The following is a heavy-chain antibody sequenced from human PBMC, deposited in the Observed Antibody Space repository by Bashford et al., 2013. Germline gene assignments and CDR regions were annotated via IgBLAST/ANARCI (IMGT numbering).Heavy chain of an antibody. V-gene: IGHV1-69*13. Sequence: SVKVSCKASGYTFTTYAISWVRQAPGQGLEWMGGIIPIFGTANYAQKFQGRVTITADESTSTAYMELSSLRSEDTAVYYCSHWSGWSLEGSYYYYGMDVWGQGTTVTVSS. J-gene: IGHJ6*02. D-gene: IGHD3-3*01. CDR1: GYTFTTYA. CDR3: SHWSGWSLEGSYYYYGMDV. CDR2: IIPIFGTA.